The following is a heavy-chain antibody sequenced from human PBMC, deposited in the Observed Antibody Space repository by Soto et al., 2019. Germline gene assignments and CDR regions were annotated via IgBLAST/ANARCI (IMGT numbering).Heavy chain of an antibody. CDR1: GFTFSRYG. D-gene: IGHD4-17*01. J-gene: IGHJ5*02. V-gene: IGHV3-30*03. CDR3: AREVRANLNDFGDYEWFDP. CDR2: ISYDGGNT. Sequence: QVHLVESGGGVVQPGRSLRLSCVASGFTFSRYGMHWVRQGPATGLEWVSFISYDGGNTDYVGSVKGRFTISRDNSKNNLDLQMRSLRAEDTAVYFCAREVRANLNDFGDYEWFDPWGQGTLVSVSS.